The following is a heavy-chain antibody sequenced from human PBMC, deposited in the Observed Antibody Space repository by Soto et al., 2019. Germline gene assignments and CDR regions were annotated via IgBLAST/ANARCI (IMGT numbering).Heavy chain of an antibody. V-gene: IGHV3-23*01. D-gene: IGHD3-10*02. Sequence: VQVLESGGDLVQPGGSLRLSCSATGCTFSSFAMRWVRQAPGKGLEWVSAISGSAGTTYYADSVKGRFTISRDNSKNILYLQMNSLRAEDTAVYFCARRDVSTGAMDVWGQGTTVTVSS. CDR2: ISGSAGTT. CDR1: GCTFSSFA. CDR3: ARRDVSTGAMDV. J-gene: IGHJ6*02.